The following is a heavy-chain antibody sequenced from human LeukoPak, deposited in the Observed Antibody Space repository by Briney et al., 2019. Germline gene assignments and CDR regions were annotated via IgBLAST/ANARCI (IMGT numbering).Heavy chain of an antibody. CDR3: ARRGGTMVREFDP. D-gene: IGHD3-10*01. CDR1: GGSFSGYY. J-gene: IGHJ5*02. V-gene: IGHV4-34*01. CDR2: INHSGST. Sequence: PSETLSLTCAVYGGSFSGYYWSWIRQPPGKGLEWIGEINHSGSTNYNPSLKSRVTISVDTSKNQFSLKLSSVTAADTAVYYCARRGGTMVREFDPWGQGTLVTVSS.